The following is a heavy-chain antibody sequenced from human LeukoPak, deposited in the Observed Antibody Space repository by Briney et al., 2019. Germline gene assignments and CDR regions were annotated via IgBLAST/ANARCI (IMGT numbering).Heavy chain of an antibody. CDR2: IYYSGST. D-gene: IGHD4-17*01. V-gene: IGHV4-59*08. Sequence: SETLSLTCTVSGGSISSYYWSWIRQPPGKGLEWIGYIYYSGSTNYNPSLKSRVTISVDTSKNQFSLKLSSVTAADTVVYYCARLTPYGDYSFDYWGQGTLVTVSS. J-gene: IGHJ4*02. CDR3: ARLTPYGDYSFDY. CDR1: GGSISSYY.